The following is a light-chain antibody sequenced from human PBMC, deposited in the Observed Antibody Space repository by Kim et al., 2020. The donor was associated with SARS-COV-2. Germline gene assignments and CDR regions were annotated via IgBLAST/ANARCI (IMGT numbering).Light chain of an antibody. V-gene: IGLV3-1*01. Sequence: SYELTQPPSVSVSPGQTASITCSGDKLGDKYACWYQQKPGQSPVLVIYQDSKRPSGIPERLSGSNSGNTATLTISGTQAMDEADYYCQAWDSSTHYVFGT. J-gene: IGLJ1*01. CDR2: QDS. CDR3: QAWDSSTHYV. CDR1: KLGDKY.